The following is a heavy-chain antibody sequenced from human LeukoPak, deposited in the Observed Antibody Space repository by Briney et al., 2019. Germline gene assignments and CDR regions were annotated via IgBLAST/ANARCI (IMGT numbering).Heavy chain of an antibody. Sequence: ASVKVSCKASGGTFSSYAISWVRQAPGQGLEWMGRIIPILGIANYAQKFQGRVTITADKSTSTAYMELSSLRSEDTAVYYCAGAPNYGDYGPTTDWGQGTLVTVSS. CDR3: AGAPNYGDYGPTTD. V-gene: IGHV1-69*04. CDR1: GGTFSSYA. J-gene: IGHJ4*02. CDR2: IIPILGIA. D-gene: IGHD4-17*01.